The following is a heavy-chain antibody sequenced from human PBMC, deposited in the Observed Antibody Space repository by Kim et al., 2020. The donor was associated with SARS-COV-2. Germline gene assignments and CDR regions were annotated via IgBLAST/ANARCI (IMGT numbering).Heavy chain of an antibody. CDR3: ARLTMTSSFYYYYGMDV. Sequence: SLKSRVTISVDTSKNQFSLELSSVTAADTAVYYWARLTMTSSFYYYYGMDVWGQGTTVTVSS. V-gene: IGHV4-34*01. J-gene: IGHJ6*02. D-gene: IGHD3-22*01.